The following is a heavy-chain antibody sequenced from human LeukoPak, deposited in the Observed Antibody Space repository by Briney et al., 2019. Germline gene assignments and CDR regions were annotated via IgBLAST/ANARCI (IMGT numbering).Heavy chain of an antibody. D-gene: IGHD3-10*01. CDR2: ISGSGGST. Sequence: PGGSLRLSCAASGFTFSSYAMSWVRQAPGKGLEWVSAISGSGGSTYYADSVKGRFTISRDNSKNTLYPQMNSLRAEDTAVYYCAKAGRGVRGVIYTGVDYWGQGTLVTVSS. V-gene: IGHV3-23*01. CDR3: AKAGRGVRGVIYTGVDY. J-gene: IGHJ4*02. CDR1: GFTFSSYA.